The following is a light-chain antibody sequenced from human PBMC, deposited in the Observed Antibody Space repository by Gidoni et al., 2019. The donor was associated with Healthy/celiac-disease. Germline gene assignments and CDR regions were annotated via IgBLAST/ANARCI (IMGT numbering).Light chain of an antibody. J-gene: IGKJ2*01. CDR2: GAS. CDR1: QSVSSN. Sequence: EIVMTQSPATLSVSPGERATLSCRARQSVSSNLAWYQQKPGQAPRLLIYGASTRATGIPARFSGSGSGTEFTLTISSRQSEDFAVYYCQQYNNWPRTFGQGTKLEIK. CDR3: QQYNNWPRT. V-gene: IGKV3-15*01.